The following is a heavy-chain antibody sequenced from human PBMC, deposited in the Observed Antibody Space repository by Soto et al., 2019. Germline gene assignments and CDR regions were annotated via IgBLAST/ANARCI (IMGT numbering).Heavy chain of an antibody. D-gene: IGHD2-8*01. CDR3: ARDRELIVLPYYYYGMDV. CDR2: TYYRSKWYN. Sequence: QTLRLTCAISGDSVSSNSAAWNWIRQSPSRGLEWLGRTYYRSKWYNDYAVSVKSRITINPDTSKNQFSLQLNSVTPEDTAVYYCARDRELIVLPYYYYGMDVWGQGTTVTVSS. V-gene: IGHV6-1*01. CDR1: GDSVSSNSAA. J-gene: IGHJ6*02.